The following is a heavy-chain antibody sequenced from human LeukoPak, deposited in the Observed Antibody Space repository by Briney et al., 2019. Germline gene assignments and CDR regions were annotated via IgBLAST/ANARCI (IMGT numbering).Heavy chain of an antibody. D-gene: IGHD5-24*01. CDR3: AKDTRRDGYNFDY. V-gene: IGHV3-7*03. Sequence: GGSLRLSCAASGFIFSSYWMTWVRQAPGKGLEWVANIKQAGSENSYVDSVKGRFTISRDNAKNSLYLQMNSLRAEDTALYYCAKDTRRDGYNFDYWGQGTLVTVSS. CDR2: IKQAGSEN. CDR1: GFIFSSYW. J-gene: IGHJ4*02.